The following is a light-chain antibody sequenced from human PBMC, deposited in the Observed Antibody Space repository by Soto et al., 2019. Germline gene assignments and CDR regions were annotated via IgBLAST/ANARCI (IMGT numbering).Light chain of an antibody. CDR3: QKHGFSIT. CDR2: GAF. V-gene: IGKV3-20*01. J-gene: IGKJ4*01. Sequence: EVVLTQSPGTLSLSPGERANLSCRASQSLSSSYLAWYQQQPGQAPRLLIYGAFSRATGIPKRFSGSGSGTDVTLTISSLETEDFAVYYCQKHGFSITFGGGHKVEI. CDR1: QSLSSSY.